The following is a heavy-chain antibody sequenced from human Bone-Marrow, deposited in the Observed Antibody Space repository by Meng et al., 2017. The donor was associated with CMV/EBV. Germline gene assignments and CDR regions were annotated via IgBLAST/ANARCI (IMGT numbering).Heavy chain of an antibody. CDR1: GGSISSSSYY. CDR3: ARRGAVASVDY. Sequence: GSLRLSCTVSGGSISSSSYYWGWIRQPPGKGLEWIGSIYYSGSTYYNPSLKSRVTISVDTSKNQFSLKLSSVNAADTAVYYCARRGAVASVDYWGQGTLVTVSS. V-gene: IGHV4-39*01. CDR2: IYYSGST. D-gene: IGHD6-19*01. J-gene: IGHJ4*02.